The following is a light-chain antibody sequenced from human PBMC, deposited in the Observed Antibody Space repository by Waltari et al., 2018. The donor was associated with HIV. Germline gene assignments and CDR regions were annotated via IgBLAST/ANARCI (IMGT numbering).Light chain of an antibody. CDR1: SSDIGTYNS. V-gene: IGLV2-14*01. J-gene: IGLJ3*02. Sequence: QSALTQPASVSGSPGQSITISCTGTSSDIGTYNSVSWYQQHPNKPPKLIIYEVNKRPSGISSRFSASKSGNTASLSISGLQVEDESDYFCSSKRENTTPWVFGGGTKLTVL. CDR2: EVN. CDR3: SSKRENTTPWV.